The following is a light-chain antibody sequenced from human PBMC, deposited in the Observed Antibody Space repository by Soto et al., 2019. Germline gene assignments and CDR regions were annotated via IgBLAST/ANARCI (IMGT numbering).Light chain of an antibody. V-gene: IGLV1-47*01. Sequence: QAVVTQPPSASGTPGQRVTISCSGSISNLGSNFVFWYQQLPGAAPKLLISRNDQRPSGVPDRFSGSKSGTSASLAISGLRSEDEADYHCAAWDDSLRGVVFGGGTKLPS. CDR3: AAWDDSLRGVV. CDR1: ISNLGSNF. CDR2: RND. J-gene: IGLJ3*02.